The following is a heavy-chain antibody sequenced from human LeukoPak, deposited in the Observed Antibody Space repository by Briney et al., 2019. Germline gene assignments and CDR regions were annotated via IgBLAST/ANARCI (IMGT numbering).Heavy chain of an antibody. CDR3: AKDQLAYSGYDTLFDY. CDR2: ISYDGSNK. J-gene: IGHJ4*02. V-gene: IGHV3-30*04. CDR1: GFTFDSYA. D-gene: IGHD5-12*01. Sequence: GGSLRLSCAASGFTFDSYAIHWVRQAPGKGLEWVAVISYDGSNKYYADSVKGRFTISRDNSKNTLYLQLNSLRPEDTAVYYCAKDQLAYSGYDTLFDYWGQGSLVTVSS.